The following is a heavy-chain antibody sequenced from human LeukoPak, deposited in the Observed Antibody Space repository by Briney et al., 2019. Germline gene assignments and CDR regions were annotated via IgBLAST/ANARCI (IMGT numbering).Heavy chain of an antibody. D-gene: IGHD5-24*01. J-gene: IGHJ4*02. CDR3: VRADGRDGYRGLVDY. V-gene: IGHV4-34*01. CDR2: INHSGST. CDR1: GGSLSGYI. Sequence: SETLSLTCAVYGGSLSGYIWSWIRQPPGKGVEWIGEINHSGSTDYNPSLKSRVTMSVDTSRNQFSLKLNSVTAADAAVYYCVRADGRDGYRGLVDYWGQGTLATVSS.